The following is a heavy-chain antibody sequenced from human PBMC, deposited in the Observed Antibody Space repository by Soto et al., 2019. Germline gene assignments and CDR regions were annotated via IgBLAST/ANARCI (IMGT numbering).Heavy chain of an antibody. D-gene: IGHD6-13*01. V-gene: IGHV3-11*01. CDR1: GFTFSGYY. Sequence: EGSLRLSCGASGFTFSGYYMSWIRQAPEKGLECASYSSRSGRTIYYADSVNAPFTISRDNAKNSLDLQMNSLRAEDTAGYYCARDGVEAAAGIGYGMDVWGQGTTVTVSS. CDR2: SSRSGRTI. J-gene: IGHJ6*02. CDR3: ARDGVEAAAGIGYGMDV.